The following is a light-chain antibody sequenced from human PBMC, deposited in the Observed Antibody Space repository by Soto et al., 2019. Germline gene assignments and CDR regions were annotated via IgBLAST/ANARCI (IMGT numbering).Light chain of an antibody. V-gene: IGKV3-11*01. CDR2: DAS. CDR1: QSVSSY. CDR3: QQRSNWPPGGT. J-gene: IGKJ1*01. Sequence: EIVLTQSAATLSLSPGERATLSCRASQSVSSYLAWYQQKPGQAPRLLIYDASNRATGIPARFSGSGSGTDFTLTISSLEPEDFAVYYCQQRSNWPPGGTFGQGTKVEIK.